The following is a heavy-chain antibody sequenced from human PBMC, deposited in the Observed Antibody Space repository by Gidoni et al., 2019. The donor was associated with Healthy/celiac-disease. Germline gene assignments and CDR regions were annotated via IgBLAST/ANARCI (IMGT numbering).Heavy chain of an antibody. J-gene: IGHJ6*02. CDR3: ASARDLFTAMDYYYYGMDV. D-gene: IGHD5-18*01. CDR1: GFTFSSYS. V-gene: IGHV3-21*01. CDR2: ISSSSSYI. Sequence: EVQLVESGGGLVKPGGSLRLSCAASGFTFSSYSLNWVRQAPGKGLEWVSSISSSSSYIYYADSVKGRFTISRDNAKNSLYLQMNSLRAEDTAVYYCASARDLFTAMDYYYYGMDVWGQGTTVTVSS.